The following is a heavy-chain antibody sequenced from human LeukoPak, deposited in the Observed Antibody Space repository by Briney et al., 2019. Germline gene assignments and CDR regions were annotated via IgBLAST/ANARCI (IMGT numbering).Heavy chain of an antibody. CDR2: IKQDGSET. V-gene: IGHV3-7*01. J-gene: IGHJ4*02. CDR3: ARHLTFFDY. D-gene: IGHD4/OR15-4a*01. Sequence: GGSLRLSCVVSGLTFSDYWMSWVRQAPGKGLEWVGNIKQDGSETYYGDPVKGRFTISRDNAKNSLYLQMNNLRAEDTAVYYCARHLTFFDYWGQGALVSVSS. CDR1: GLTFSDYW.